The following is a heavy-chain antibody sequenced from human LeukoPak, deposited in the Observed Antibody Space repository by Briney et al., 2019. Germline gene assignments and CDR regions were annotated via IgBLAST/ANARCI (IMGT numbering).Heavy chain of an antibody. Sequence: GGSLRLSCIASGFTFSDYWMHWVRQAPGKGPVWVSRIISDGSSVSYADSVKGRFTISRDNAKNSLYLQMNSLRAEDTALYYCAKDRGATPYYFDYWGQGTLVTVSS. J-gene: IGHJ4*02. V-gene: IGHV3-74*01. D-gene: IGHD3-10*01. CDR2: IISDGSSV. CDR1: GFTFSDYW. CDR3: AKDRGATPYYFDY.